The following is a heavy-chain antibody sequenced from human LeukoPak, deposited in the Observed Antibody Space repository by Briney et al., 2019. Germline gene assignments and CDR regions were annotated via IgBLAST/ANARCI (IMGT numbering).Heavy chain of an antibody. V-gene: IGHV1-18*01. CDR2: ISAYNGDT. J-gene: IGHJ4*02. D-gene: IGHD3-22*01. CDR1: GYTFSNYD. Sequence: GASVKVSCKASGYTFSNYDITWVRQAPGQGLEWLGWISAYNGDTNYAQELQGRVTMTTDTSTGTAYMELRSLRSDDKAVYYCARHYYDSGGYNSAFDYWGQGTLVTVSS. CDR3: ARHYYDSGGYNSAFDY.